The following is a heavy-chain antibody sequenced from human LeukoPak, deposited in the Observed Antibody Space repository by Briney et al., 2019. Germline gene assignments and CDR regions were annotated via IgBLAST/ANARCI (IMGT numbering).Heavy chain of an antibody. V-gene: IGHV3-23*01. CDR2: ISSNGGTT. J-gene: IGHJ6*02. D-gene: IGHD4/OR15-4a*01. Sequence: PGGSLRLSCAASGFTFKNFDMSWVRQAPGKGLEWVSTISSNGGTTFYADSVKGRFTISRDNSKNTLYLQMNSLRAEDTAVYYCARDGGLTTAYYYGMDVWGQGTTVTVSS. CDR3: ARDGGLTTAYYYGMDV. CDR1: GFTFKNFD.